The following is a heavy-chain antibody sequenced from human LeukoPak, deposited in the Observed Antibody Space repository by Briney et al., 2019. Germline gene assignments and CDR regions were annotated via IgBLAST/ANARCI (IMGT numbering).Heavy chain of an antibody. CDR2: ISYDGSNK. CDR3: ARDWVYSGSYGGVGYFDY. Sequence: GRSLGLSCAASGFTFSSYAMHWVRQAPGKGLEWVAVISYDGSNKYYADSVKGRFTISRDNSKNTLYLQMNSLRAEDTAVYYCARDWVYSGSYGGVGYFDYWGQGTLVTVSS. D-gene: IGHD1-26*01. V-gene: IGHV3-30-3*01. CDR1: GFTFSSYA. J-gene: IGHJ4*02.